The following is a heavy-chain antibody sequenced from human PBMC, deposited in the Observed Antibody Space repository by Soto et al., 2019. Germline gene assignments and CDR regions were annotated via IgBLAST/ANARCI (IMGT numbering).Heavy chain of an antibody. Sequence: EVQLVESGGGLVQPGRSLRLSCAASGFTFDDYAMHWVRQAPGKGLEWVSGISWNSGSIGYADSVKGRFTISRDNAKNSLYLQMNSLRAEDTALYYCAKEFRGGVDYWCQGTLVTVSS. CDR3: AKEFRGGVDY. CDR1: GFTFDDYA. D-gene: IGHD2-21*01. V-gene: IGHV3-9*01. CDR2: ISWNSGSI. J-gene: IGHJ4*02.